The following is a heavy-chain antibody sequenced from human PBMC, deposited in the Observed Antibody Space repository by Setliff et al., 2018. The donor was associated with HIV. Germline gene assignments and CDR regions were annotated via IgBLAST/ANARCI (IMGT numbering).Heavy chain of an antibody. CDR3: ARPVSKDFYGMDV. J-gene: IGHJ6*02. Sequence: SETLSLTCNVSGVSISSHYWSWIRQPPGKGLEWIGTLYFSGSTNYNSSLKSRVTISGDTSKNLFYLEVTSVTAADTAVYFCARPVSKDFYGMDVWGLGATVTVSS. CDR2: LYFSGST. CDR1: GVSISSHY. V-gene: IGHV4-59*11.